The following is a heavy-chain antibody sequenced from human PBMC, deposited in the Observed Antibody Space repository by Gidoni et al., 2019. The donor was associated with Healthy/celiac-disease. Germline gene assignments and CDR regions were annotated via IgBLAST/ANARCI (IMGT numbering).Heavy chain of an antibody. CDR1: GYSFTSYW. J-gene: IGHJ5*02. Sequence: GSGYSFTSYWISWVRQMPGKGLEWMGRIDPSDSYTNYSPSFQGHVTISADKSISTAYLQWSSLKASDTAMYYCARHVNCSGGSCPNWFDPWGQGTLVTVSS. D-gene: IGHD2-15*01. V-gene: IGHV5-10-1*01. CDR3: ARHVNCSGGSCPNWFDP. CDR2: IDPSDSYT.